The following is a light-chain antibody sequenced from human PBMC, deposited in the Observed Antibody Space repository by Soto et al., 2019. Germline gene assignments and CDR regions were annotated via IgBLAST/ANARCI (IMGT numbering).Light chain of an antibody. CDR1: QGISSY. CDR2: RAS. V-gene: IGKV1-27*01. Sequence: DIQMTQSPSSLSASIGDRVTITCRASQGISSYLAWFQQKPGKVPKLLIFRASTLQSGVPSRFSGSGSGTDFTLTISSLQPEDVATYYCQKYNTAPQTFGGGTRVEIK. J-gene: IGKJ4*01. CDR3: QKYNTAPQT.